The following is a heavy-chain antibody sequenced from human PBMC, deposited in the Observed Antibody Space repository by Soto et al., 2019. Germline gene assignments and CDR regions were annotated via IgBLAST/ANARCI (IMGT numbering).Heavy chain of an antibody. V-gene: IGHV3-30*03. J-gene: IGHJ5*01. CDR2: VSNDGIRK. Sequence: QVQLVESGGGVVQPGRSLRLTCAASGFIFSGSGMHWVRQAPGKGLEWVALVSNDGIRKYYGDSVKGRFTISRDNAENTLYPQMNSLRAEDTAVYYCAGWVGGSMYDNSGKYDSWGQGTLVTVSS. CDR1: GFIFSGSG. D-gene: IGHD3-22*01. CDR3: AGWVGGSMYDNSGKYDS.